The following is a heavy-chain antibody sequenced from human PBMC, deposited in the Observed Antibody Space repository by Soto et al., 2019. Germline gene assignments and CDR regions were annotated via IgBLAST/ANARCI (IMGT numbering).Heavy chain of an antibody. D-gene: IGHD6-19*01. Sequence: SETLSLTCTVAGGSISSYYWGGIRQPPGKGLEWIGYIYYGGSTNYNPSLKSRVTISVDTSKNQFSLKLSSVTAADTAVYYFARSYSRGWYNFDYWGQGTLVTVS. CDR2: IYYGGST. J-gene: IGHJ4*02. CDR1: GGSISSYY. CDR3: ARSYSRGWYNFDY. V-gene: IGHV4-59*08.